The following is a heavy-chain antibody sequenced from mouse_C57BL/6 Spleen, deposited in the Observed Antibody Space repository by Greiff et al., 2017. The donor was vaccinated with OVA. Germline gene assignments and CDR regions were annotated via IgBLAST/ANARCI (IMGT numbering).Heavy chain of an antibody. CDR3: ARVSNYGYYAMDH. Sequence: EVKLVESGGGLVKPGGSLKLSCAASGFTFSSYAMSWVRQTPEKRLEWVATISDGGSYTYYPDNVKGRFTISRDNAKNNLYLQMSHLKSEDTAMYYCARVSNYGYYAMDHWGQGTSVTVSS. CDR1: GFTFSSYA. D-gene: IGHD2-5*01. V-gene: IGHV5-4*03. CDR2: ISDGGSYT. J-gene: IGHJ4*01.